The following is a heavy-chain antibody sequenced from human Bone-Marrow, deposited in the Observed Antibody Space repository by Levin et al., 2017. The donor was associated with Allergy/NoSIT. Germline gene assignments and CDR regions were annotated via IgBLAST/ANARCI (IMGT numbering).Heavy chain of an antibody. J-gene: IGHJ4*02. V-gene: IGHV3-23*01. CDR3: AKEMYGNYGPYYFDY. CDR1: GFTFSNYA. Sequence: PGGSLRLSCAASGFTFSNYAMSWVRQAPGKGLEWVSGISGSGGSLYYADSVKGRFTISRDNSGNMMSLQMNSLSAEDTAVYYCAKEMYGNYGPYYFDYWGQGTLVTVSS. CDR2: ISGSGGSL. D-gene: IGHD3-10*01.